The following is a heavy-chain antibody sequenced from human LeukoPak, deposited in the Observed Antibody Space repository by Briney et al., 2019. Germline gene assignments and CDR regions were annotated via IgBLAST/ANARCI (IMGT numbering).Heavy chain of an antibody. V-gene: IGHV3-23*01. D-gene: IGHD1-26*01. CDR3: AKNAEWELPEYYFDY. CDR1: GFTLSTYA. Sequence: PGGSLRLSCAASGFTLSTYAMSWLRQAPGKGLEWVSTVSGLGGGTYYADSVKGRFTISRVNSKNTLYLQMNSLRAEDTAIYYCAKNAEWELPEYYFDYWGQGTLVTVPS. CDR2: VSGLGGGT. J-gene: IGHJ4*02.